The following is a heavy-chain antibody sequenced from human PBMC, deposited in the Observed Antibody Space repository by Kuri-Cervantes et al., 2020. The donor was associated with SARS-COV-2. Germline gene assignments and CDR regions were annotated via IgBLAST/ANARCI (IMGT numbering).Heavy chain of an antibody. J-gene: IGHJ4*02. D-gene: IGHD4-17*01. CDR1: GGSFSGYY. Sequence: GSLRLSCAVYGGSFSGYYRGWIRQPPEKGLEWIGEINHSGSTNYNPSLKSRVTISVDTSKNQFSLKLSSVTAADTAVYYCARGRPVTTFYRTSYFDYWGQGTLVTVSS. CDR3: ARGRPVTTFYRTSYFDY. V-gene: IGHV4-34*01. CDR2: INHSGST.